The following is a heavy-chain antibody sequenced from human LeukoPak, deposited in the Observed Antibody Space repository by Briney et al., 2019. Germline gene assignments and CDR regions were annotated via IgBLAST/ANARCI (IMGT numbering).Heavy chain of an antibody. CDR1: GYTFTGYY. CDR2: INPNSGGT. V-gene: IGHV1-2*02. J-gene: IGHJ4*02. CDR3: ATGGHGSGSRDYFDY. D-gene: IGHD3-10*01. Sequence: ASVKVSCKASGYTFTGYYMHWVRQAPGQGLEWMGWINPNSGGTNYAQKFQGRVTMTRDTSISTAYMELSSLRSEDTAVYYCATGGHGSGSRDYFDYWGQGTLVTVSS.